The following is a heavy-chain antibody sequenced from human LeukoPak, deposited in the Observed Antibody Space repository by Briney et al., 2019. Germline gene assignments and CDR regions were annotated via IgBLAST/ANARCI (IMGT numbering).Heavy chain of an antibody. Sequence: GGSLRLSCAASGFTFSSYAMSWVRQAPGKGLEWVSAISGSGGSTYYADSVKGRFTISRDNSKNTLYLQMNSLRAEDTAVYYCAKDQPVLRFLEWLSKRFDYWGQGTLVTVSS. J-gene: IGHJ4*02. CDR3: AKDQPVLRFLEWLSKRFDY. V-gene: IGHV3-23*01. CDR1: GFTFSSYA. D-gene: IGHD3-3*01. CDR2: ISGSGGST.